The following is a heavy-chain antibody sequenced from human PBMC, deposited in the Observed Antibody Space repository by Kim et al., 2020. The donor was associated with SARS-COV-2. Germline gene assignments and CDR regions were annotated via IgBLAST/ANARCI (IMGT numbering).Heavy chain of an antibody. D-gene: IGHD3-10*01. Sequence: ASVKVSCKASGYTFTSYAMHWVRQAPGQRLEWMGWINAGNGNTKYSQKFQGRVTITRDTSASTAYMALSSLRSEDTAVYYCARAPGGVYYYYYGMDVWGQGTTVTVSS. J-gene: IGHJ6*02. CDR1: GYTFTSYA. CDR3: ARAPGGVYYYYYGMDV. CDR2: INAGNGNT. V-gene: IGHV1-3*01.